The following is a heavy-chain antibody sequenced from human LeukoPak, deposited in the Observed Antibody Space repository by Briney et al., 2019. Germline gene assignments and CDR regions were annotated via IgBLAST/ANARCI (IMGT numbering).Heavy chain of an antibody. CDR2: IKQDGSEK. Sequence: GGSLRLSCAASGFTFSSYWMSWVRQAPGKGLEWVANIKQDGSEKYYVDSVKGRFTISRDNSKNTLYLQMNSLRAEDTAVYYCARDRGGEYYFDYWGQGTLVTVSS. CDR3: ARDRGGEYYFDY. D-gene: IGHD3-10*01. J-gene: IGHJ4*02. CDR1: GFTFSSYW. V-gene: IGHV3-7*01.